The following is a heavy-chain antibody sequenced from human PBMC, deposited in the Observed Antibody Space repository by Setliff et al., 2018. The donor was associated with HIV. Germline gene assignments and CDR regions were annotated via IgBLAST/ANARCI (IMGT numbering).Heavy chain of an antibody. CDR3: ARGQPQGGGTYWSAFDI. V-gene: IGHV4-39*07. J-gene: IGHJ3*02. CDR2: IFYFGSV. CDR1: GGSFNTRRTK. D-gene: IGHD1-26*01. Sequence: SETLSLTCRVSGGSFNTRRTKWGWIRQSPGKGLEWIGSIFYFGSVTYNPSLKSRPLISIDTSKTQFSLNLRSVTAADTAVYYCARGQPQGGGTYWSAFDIWGQGTMVTVSS.